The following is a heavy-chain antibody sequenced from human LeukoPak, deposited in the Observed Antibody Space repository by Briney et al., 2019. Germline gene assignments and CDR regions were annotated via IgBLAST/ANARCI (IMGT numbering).Heavy chain of an antibody. CDR1: GYTFTSYG. V-gene: IGHV1-18*01. CDR3: ARAGFITIFGVVIGLADNAFDI. Sequence: ASVKDSCKASGYTFTSYGISSVRQAPGQGLELMGWISAYNGNTNYAQELQGRVTMTTDTSTSTAYMELRSLRPDDTAVYSCARAGFITIFGVVIGLADNAFDIWGQGTMVTVSS. J-gene: IGHJ3*02. CDR2: ISAYNGNT. D-gene: IGHD3-3*01.